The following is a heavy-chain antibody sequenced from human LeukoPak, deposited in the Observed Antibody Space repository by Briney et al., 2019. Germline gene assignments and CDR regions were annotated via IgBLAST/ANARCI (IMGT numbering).Heavy chain of an antibody. V-gene: IGHV4-4*02. D-gene: IGHD6-6*01. CDR3: ARDVGARLPGF. CDR1: GGSISSNNW. Sequence: PSDTLSLTCTVSGGSISSNNWWSWVRQPPGKGLEWIGEIYHSGSSNYNPSLKSRVTISVDKSKNQFSLKLSSVTAADTAVYYCARDVGARLPGFWGQGTLVTVSS. CDR2: IYHSGSS. J-gene: IGHJ4*02.